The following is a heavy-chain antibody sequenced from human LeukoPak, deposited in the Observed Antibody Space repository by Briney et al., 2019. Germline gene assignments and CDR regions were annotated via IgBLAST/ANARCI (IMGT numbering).Heavy chain of an antibody. Sequence: PSETLSLTCAVYGGSFSGYYWTWIRQPPGKGLEWIGEINHSGNTNYNPSLKSRVTISVDTSKNQFSLKLTSVTDADTAVHYCAREDSATDFDFWGQGTLVAVSS. CDR3: AREDSATDFDF. CDR1: GGSFSGYY. D-gene: IGHD2/OR15-2a*01. J-gene: IGHJ4*02. CDR2: INHSGNT. V-gene: IGHV4-34*01.